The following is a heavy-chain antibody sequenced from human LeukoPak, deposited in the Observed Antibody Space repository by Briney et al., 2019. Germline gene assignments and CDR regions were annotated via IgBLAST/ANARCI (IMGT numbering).Heavy chain of an antibody. CDR2: FRPSDLSA. CDR1: GYTFTTNF. D-gene: IGHD1-26*01. CDR3: VRDYVTKWTFDY. J-gene: IGHJ4*02. Sequence: GASVKISCKTSGYTFTTNFVHWVRQAPGQGLEWMGIFRPSDLSARYAQKFQGRVTLTGDTSTRTVYMELSGLTSEDTALYYCVRDYVTKWTFDYWGQGTLVTVS. V-gene: IGHV1-46*01.